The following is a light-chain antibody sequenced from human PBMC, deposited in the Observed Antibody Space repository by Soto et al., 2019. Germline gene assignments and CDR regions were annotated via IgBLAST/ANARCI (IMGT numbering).Light chain of an antibody. CDR3: QQYGSSPPLS. CDR1: QSVSSY. J-gene: IGKJ4*01. CDR2: GAS. V-gene: IGKV3-20*01. Sequence: EIVLTQSPATLSLSPGERATLSCRASQSVSSYLAWYQQKPGQAPRLLIYGASSRATGIPDRFSGSGSGTDFTLTISRLEPEDFAVYYWQQYGSSPPLSFGGGTKVDIK.